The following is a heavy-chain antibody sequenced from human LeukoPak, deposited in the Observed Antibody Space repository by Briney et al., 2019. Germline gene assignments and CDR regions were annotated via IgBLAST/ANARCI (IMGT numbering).Heavy chain of an antibody. V-gene: IGHV3-30-3*02. CDR3: AKIADP. J-gene: IGHJ5*02. Sequence: GGSLRLSCAASGFTFSSYAMHWVRQAPGKGLEWVAVISYDGSNKYYADSVKGRFAISRDNSKNTLYLQMNSLRAEDTAVYYCAKIADPWGQGTLVTVSS. CDR1: GFTFSSYA. CDR2: ISYDGSNK.